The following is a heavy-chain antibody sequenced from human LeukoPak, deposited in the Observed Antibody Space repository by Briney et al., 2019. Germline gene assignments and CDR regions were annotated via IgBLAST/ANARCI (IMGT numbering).Heavy chain of an antibody. CDR1: GGSISSYY. D-gene: IGHD3-10*01. CDR3: ARGNYYGSGSYYKGLGSYYYYYYMDV. Sequence: SETLSLTCTVSGGSISSYYWSWIRQPAGKGLEWIGRIYTSGSTNYNPSLRSRVTMSVDTSRNQFSLKLSSVTAADTAVYYCARGNYYGSGSYYKGLGSYYYYYYMDVWGKGTTATISS. CDR2: IYTSGST. J-gene: IGHJ6*03. V-gene: IGHV4-4*07.